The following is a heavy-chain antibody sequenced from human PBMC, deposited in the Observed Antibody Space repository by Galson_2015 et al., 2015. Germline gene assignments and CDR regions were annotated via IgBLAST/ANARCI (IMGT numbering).Heavy chain of an antibody. Sequence: SLRLSCAASGFTFSSYGMHWVRQAPGKGLEWVAVISYDGSNKYYADSVKGQFTISRDNSKNTLYLQMNSLRAEDTAVYYCAKAPLEMAPFDYWGQGTLVTVSS. CDR1: GFTFSSYG. CDR3: AKAPLEMAPFDY. V-gene: IGHV3-30*18. CDR2: ISYDGSNK. J-gene: IGHJ4*02. D-gene: IGHD5-24*01.